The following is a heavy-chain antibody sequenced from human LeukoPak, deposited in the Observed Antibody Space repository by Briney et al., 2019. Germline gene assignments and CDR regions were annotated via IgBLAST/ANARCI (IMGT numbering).Heavy chain of an antibody. CDR1: GGAMSGYY. D-gene: IGHD4-11*01. V-gene: IGHV4-59*01. CDR3: ARLRGNYFPDY. Sequence: PSETLSLTCTVSGGAMSGYYWTWIRQSPGRRLEWIAYIHYSGSTNYNPSLKSRVTISVDTSKNQFSLRLNSVTAADTAVYYCARLRGNYFPDYWGPGTLVTVSS. CDR2: IHYSGST. J-gene: IGHJ4*02.